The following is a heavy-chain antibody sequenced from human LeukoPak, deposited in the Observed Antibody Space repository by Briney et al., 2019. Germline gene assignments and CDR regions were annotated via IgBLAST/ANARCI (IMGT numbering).Heavy chain of an antibody. V-gene: IGHV4-31*03. CDR1: GGSITSGGYY. CDR2: IYYSGTT. D-gene: IGHD4-17*01. J-gene: IGHJ4*02. Sequence: PSETLSLTCTVSGGSITSGGYYWTWIRQHPGKGLEWIGYIYYSGTTYYNPSLKSRVTISVDTSKNQFSLKLNSVTAADTAVYYCARGRPPHDYGTLFDYWGQGTLVTVSS. CDR3: ARGRPPHDYGTLFDY.